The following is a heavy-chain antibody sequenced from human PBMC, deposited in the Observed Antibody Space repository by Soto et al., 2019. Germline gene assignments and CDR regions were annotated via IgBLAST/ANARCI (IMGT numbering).Heavy chain of an antibody. Sequence: PSETLSLTCTVSGGSVSSGSYFWSWIRQPPGKGLEWIGYIYAGGSTNYNPSLKSRATKSVDTSKNQVSLRLSSVTAADTAVYYCARRNYCGSGSYPFDFWGQGTLVTVSS. V-gene: IGHV4-61*01. J-gene: IGHJ4*02. CDR1: GGSVSSGSYF. CDR2: IYAGGST. D-gene: IGHD3-10*01. CDR3: ARRNYCGSGSYPFDF.